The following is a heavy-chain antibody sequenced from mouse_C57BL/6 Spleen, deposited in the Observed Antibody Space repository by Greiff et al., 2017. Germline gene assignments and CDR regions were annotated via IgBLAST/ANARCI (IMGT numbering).Heavy chain of an antibody. CDR2: IYPGDGDT. D-gene: IGHD1-1*01. J-gene: IGHJ2*01. Sequence: VQLQQSGAELVKPGASVKISCKASGYAFSSYWMNWVKQRPGKGLEWIGQIYPGDGDTNYNGKFKGKATLTADKSYSTAYMQLSSLTSEDSAVYFCAISDGSSYHYFDYWGQGTTLTVPS. CDR1: GYAFSSYW. CDR3: AISDGSSYHYFDY. V-gene: IGHV1-80*01.